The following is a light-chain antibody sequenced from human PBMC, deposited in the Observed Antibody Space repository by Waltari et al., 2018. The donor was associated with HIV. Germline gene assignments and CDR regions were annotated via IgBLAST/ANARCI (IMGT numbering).Light chain of an antibody. V-gene: IGKV4-1*01. CDR3: QQYYSTAPS. CDR2: WAS. Sequence: DIVMTQSPDSLAVSLGERATINCKSSQSVLYSSNNKNYLAWYQQKPGQPPKLRMYWASTRESGVPDRFSGSGSGTDFTLTISSLQAEDVAVYYCQQYYSTAPSFGQVTKQEIK. CDR1: QSVLYSSNNKNY. J-gene: IGKJ2*03.